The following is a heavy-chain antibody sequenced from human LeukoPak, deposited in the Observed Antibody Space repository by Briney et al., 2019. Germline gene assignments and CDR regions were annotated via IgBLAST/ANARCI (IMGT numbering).Heavy chain of an antibody. CDR2: IDNDGTDT. Sequence: PGGSLRLSCAASGFSLSRFWMHCLREAPGTGLVWVSYIDNDGTDTNYADSVRGRFTVSRDNAKNTLYLQMNGLRAEDTAVYYCTRGGFDHNMDVWGKGTTVT. V-gene: IGHV3-74*01. D-gene: IGHD3-9*01. CDR3: TRGGFDHNMDV. CDR1: GFSLSRFW. J-gene: IGHJ6*03.